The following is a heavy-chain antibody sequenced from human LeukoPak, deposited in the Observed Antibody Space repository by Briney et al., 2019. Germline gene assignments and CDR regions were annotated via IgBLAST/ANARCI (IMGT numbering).Heavy chain of an antibody. D-gene: IGHD3-22*01. CDR3: ARVYSSGYYRWVDF. J-gene: IGHJ4*02. CDR1: GFTFSNNY. CDR2: IYSGDLYSGGST. V-gene: IGHV3-53*01. Sequence: GGSLRLSCAASGFTFSNNYMSWVRQAPGKGLEWVSVIYSGDLYSGGSTYYADSVKGRFSISRDNSKSTLYLQMNSLRAEDTAVYYCARVYSSGYYRWVDFWGQGTLVTVSS.